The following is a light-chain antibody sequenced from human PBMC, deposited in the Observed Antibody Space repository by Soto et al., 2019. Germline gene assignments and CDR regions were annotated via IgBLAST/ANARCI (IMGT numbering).Light chain of an antibody. CDR3: SSYTSSSTLV. J-gene: IGLJ1*01. CDR1: SGDVGGYNY. Sequence: QSALTQPASVSGSPGQSITISCTGTSGDVGGYNYVSWYQQHPGKAPKLMIYEVSNRPSGVSNRFSGSKSGNTASLTISGLQAEDEADYYGSSYTSSSTLVFGTGTKLTVL. V-gene: IGLV2-14*01. CDR2: EVS.